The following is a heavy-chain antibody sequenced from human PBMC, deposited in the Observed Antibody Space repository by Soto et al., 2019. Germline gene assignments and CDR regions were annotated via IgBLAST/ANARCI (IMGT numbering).Heavy chain of an antibody. CDR2: ISGIAGTTT. CDR1: GFTFSSYA. J-gene: IGHJ6*02. V-gene: IGHV3-23*01. CDR3: AKVIRPENTLYGMDV. Sequence: GGSLRLSCAASGFTFSSYAMTWVRQAPGKGLEWVSTISGIAGTTTYYAASVRGRFTMSRDNSKNTLSLQMNSLRPEDTAVYYCAKVIRPENTLYGMDVWGRGTTVTAP. D-gene: IGHD3-3*01.